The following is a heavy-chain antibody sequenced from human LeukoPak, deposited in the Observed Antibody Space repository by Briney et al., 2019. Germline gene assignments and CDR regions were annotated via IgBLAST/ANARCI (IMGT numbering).Heavy chain of an antibody. V-gene: IGHV4-39*01. CDR1: GGSISSGSYY. J-gene: IGHJ4*02. D-gene: IGHD3-10*01. Sequence: SETLSLTCTVSGGSISSGSYYWSWIRQPAGKGLEWIGSIYYSGSTYYNPSLKSRVTISVDTSKNQFSLKLSSVTAADTAVYYCARHRITMVRGVIKKSIDYWGQGTLVTVSS. CDR2: IYYSGST. CDR3: ARHRITMVRGVIKKSIDY.